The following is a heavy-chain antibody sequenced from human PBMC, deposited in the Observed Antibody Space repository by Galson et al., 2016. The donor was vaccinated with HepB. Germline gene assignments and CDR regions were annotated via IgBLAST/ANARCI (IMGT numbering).Heavy chain of an antibody. V-gene: IGHV4-4*02. CDR1: SDSINSKNW. Sequence: SETLSLTCAVSSDSINSKNWWSWVRQPPGKGPEWIGETSHSGNTNYSPSLKSRVTISLDKSKNQFSLNLKYMTAADTAVYYCASNRGGGSYFDSWGQGILVTVSS. CDR2: TSHSGNT. CDR3: ASNRGGGSYFDS. D-gene: IGHD3-16*01. J-gene: IGHJ4*02.